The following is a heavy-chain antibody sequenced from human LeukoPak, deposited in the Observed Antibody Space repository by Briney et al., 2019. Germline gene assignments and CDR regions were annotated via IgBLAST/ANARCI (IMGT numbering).Heavy chain of an antibody. CDR3: ARGGLRFYDFWSGYSFGNWFDP. CDR1: GGSFSGYY. CDR2: INHSGST. V-gene: IGHV4-34*01. Sequence: PSETLSLTCAVYGGSFSGYYWSWIRQPPGKGLEWIGEINHSGSTNYNPSLKSRVTILVDTSKNQFSLKLSSVTAADTAVYYCARGGLRFYDFWSGYSFGNWFDPWGQGTLVTVSS. J-gene: IGHJ5*02. D-gene: IGHD3-3*01.